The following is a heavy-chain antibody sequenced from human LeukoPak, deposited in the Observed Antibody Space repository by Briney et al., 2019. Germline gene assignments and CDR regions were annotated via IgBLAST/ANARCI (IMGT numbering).Heavy chain of an antibody. CDR2: INWKGDSK. D-gene: IGHD3-22*01. Sequence: GGSLRLFCAASGFTFSSYDMIWPRQSTGKGLEWVFDINWKGDSKDYARSGRGRFIIYRDNSKNSLYLQMNSLRIEDTVFYYFANDDLLHRNWFDPGGQRTVVTVSS. J-gene: IGHJ5*02. CDR3: ANDDLLHRNWFDP. V-gene: IGHV3-20*04. CDR1: GFTFSSYD.